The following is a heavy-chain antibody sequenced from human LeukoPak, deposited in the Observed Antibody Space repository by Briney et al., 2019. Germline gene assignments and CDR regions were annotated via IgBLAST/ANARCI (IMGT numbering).Heavy chain of an antibody. D-gene: IGHD3-10*01. CDR2: IYHSGST. Sequence: SGTLSLTCAVSGGSISSSNWWSWVRQPPGKGLEWIGEIYHSGSTNYNPSLKSRVTISVDKSKNQFSLELSSVTAADTAVYYCARALKSGFGELSFDYWGQGTLVTVSS. J-gene: IGHJ4*02. V-gene: IGHV4-4*02. CDR1: GGSISSSNW. CDR3: ARALKSGFGELSFDY.